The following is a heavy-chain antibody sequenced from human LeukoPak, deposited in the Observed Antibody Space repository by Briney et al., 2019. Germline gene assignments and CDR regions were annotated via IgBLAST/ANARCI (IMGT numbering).Heavy chain of an antibody. Sequence: GGTLRLSCAASGITFTSYNMNWVRQAPGKGLEWVSRVNSDGSSTGYADSVKGRFTISRDNAKNTLYLQLNSLRAEDTALYYCARETSGSSDYWGQGTLVTVSS. CDR1: GITFTSYN. CDR2: VNSDGSST. D-gene: IGHD3-22*01. J-gene: IGHJ4*02. V-gene: IGHV3-74*01. CDR3: ARETSGSSDY.